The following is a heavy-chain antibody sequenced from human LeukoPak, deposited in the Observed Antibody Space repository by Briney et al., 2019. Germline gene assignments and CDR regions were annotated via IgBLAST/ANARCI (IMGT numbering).Heavy chain of an antibody. V-gene: IGHV3-30-3*01. CDR3: ARDLIAVAGPYGMDV. CDR2: ISYDGSNK. J-gene: IGHJ6*02. D-gene: IGHD6-19*01. CDR1: GFTFRSYA. Sequence: GGSLRLSCAASGFTFRSYAMHWVRQAPGKGLEWVAVISYDGSNKYYADSVKGRFTISRDNSKNTLYLQMNSLRAEDTAVYYCARDLIAVAGPYGMDVWGQGTTVTVSS.